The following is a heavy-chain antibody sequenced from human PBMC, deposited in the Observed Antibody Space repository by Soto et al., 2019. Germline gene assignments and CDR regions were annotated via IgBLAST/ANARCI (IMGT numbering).Heavy chain of an antibody. CDR2: IYYSGTT. D-gene: IGHD5-12*01. Sequence: KTSETLSLTCTVSGGSISSNYWSWIRQPPGKGLEWIGYIYYSGTTIYNPSLKSRVTIAVDTSKNQFTRKLSSVTAAETAVYYCGRVSSMATIGFWGQGTLVTVSS. J-gene: IGHJ4*02. V-gene: IGHV4-59*01. CDR3: GRVSSMATIGF. CDR1: GGSISSNY.